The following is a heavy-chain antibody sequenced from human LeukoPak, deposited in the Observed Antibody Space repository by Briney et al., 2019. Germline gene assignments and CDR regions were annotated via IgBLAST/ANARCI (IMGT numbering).Heavy chain of an antibody. J-gene: IGHJ4*02. Sequence: QPGGSLRLSCAASGFTFNNYAMTWVRQAPGKGPEWVSAITNSGGSTYYADSVKGRFTISRDNSKNTLFLQMNSLRADDTAVYYCAKISVTLTRDYWGQGTLVTVSS. CDR1: GFTFNNYA. D-gene: IGHD6-19*01. CDR2: ITNSGGST. CDR3: AKISVTLTRDY. V-gene: IGHV3-23*01.